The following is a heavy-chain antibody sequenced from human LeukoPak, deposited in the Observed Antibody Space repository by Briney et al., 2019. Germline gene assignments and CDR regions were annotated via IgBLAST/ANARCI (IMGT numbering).Heavy chain of an antibody. J-gene: IGHJ3*02. Sequence: PGGSLRLSCAASGFTFSSYWMSWVRQAPGKGLEWVANIKQDGSEKYYVDSVKGRFTISRDNAKNSLYLQMNSLRAEDTAVYYCAREGWVIAAAGDAFDIWGQGTMVTVSS. V-gene: IGHV3-7*01. CDR1: GFTFSSYW. CDR2: IKQDGSEK. CDR3: AREGWVIAAAGDAFDI. D-gene: IGHD6-13*01.